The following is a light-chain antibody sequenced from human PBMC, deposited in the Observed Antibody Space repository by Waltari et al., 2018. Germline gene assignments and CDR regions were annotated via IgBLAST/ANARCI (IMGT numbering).Light chain of an antibody. CDR1: NNHIGRYNL. J-gene: IGLJ2*01. Sequence: QSALTQPASVSGSPGQSITISCTGTNNHIGRYNLVSWYQQHPGKAPKAIIFEVNKRPSGVSNRFSGSKSGNTASLTVSGLHPEDEADYYCCSYAGTPRVVFGGGTKLTVL. CDR2: EVN. CDR3: CSYAGTPRVV. V-gene: IGLV2-23*02.